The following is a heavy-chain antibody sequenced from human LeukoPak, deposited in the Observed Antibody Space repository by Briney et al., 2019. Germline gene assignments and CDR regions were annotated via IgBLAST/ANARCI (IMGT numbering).Heavy chain of an antibody. CDR2: ISWDGGST. CDR3: AKERGAGGFDY. V-gene: IGHV3-43*01. J-gene: IGHJ4*02. CDR1: GFTFDHYT. D-gene: IGHD3-16*01. Sequence: GGSLRLSCAASGFTFDHYTMHWVRQAPGKGLEWVSLISWDGGSTYYADSVKGRFTISRDNSKNTLYLQMNSLRAEDTAVYYCAKERGAGGFDYWGQGTLVTVSS.